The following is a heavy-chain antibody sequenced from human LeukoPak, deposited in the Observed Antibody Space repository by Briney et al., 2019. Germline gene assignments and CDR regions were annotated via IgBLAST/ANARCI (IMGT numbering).Heavy chain of an antibody. CDR2: IYYSGST. D-gene: IGHD4-17*01. CDR3: ARVDYDDYLGNFGY. J-gene: IGHJ4*02. CDR1: GGSISSGGYY. Sequence: PSQTLSLTCTVSGGSISSGGYYWSWIRQHPGKGLEWIGYIYYSGSTYYNPSLKSRVTISVDTSKNRFSLKLSSVTAADTAVYYCARVDYDDYLGNFGYWGQGTLVTVSS. V-gene: IGHV4-31*03.